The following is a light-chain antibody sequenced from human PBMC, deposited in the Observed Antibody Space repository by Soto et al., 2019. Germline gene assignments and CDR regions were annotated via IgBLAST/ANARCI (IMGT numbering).Light chain of an antibody. J-gene: IGKJ2*01. CDR3: QQYDSNSHT. Sequence: DIQMTQSPSTLSASVGDRVTITCRASQSISGWLAWYQQKPGKPPKLLILDASSLEPGVPRRFSGSASGTEFSLTIGSLQPDDFATYYCQQYDSNSHTFGQGTILE. CDR2: DAS. V-gene: IGKV1-5*01. CDR1: QSISGW.